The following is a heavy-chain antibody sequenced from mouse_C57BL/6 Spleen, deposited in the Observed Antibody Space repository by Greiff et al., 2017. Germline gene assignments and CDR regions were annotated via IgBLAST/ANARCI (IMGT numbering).Heavy chain of an antibody. CDR2: IDPETGGT. CDR3: TRSRDGNHEGYAMDY. CDR1: GYTFTDYE. J-gene: IGHJ4*01. Sequence: QVQLQQSGAELVRPGASVTLSCKASGYTFTDYEMHWVKQTPVHGLEWIGAIDPETGGTAYNQKFKGKAILTADKSSSTAYMELRSLTSEDSAVYYCTRSRDGNHEGYAMDYWGQGTSVTVSS. V-gene: IGHV1-15*01. D-gene: IGHD2-1*01.